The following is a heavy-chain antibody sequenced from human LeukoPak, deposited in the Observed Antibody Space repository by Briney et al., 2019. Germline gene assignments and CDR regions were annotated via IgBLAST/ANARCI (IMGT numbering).Heavy chain of an antibody. Sequence: ASVEVSCKTSGYTFTGYYMHWVRQAPGQGLEWMGWINPNSGDTKYAQRFQDRVTMTRDTSITTAYMELSGLRSDDTALYYCARGSEVGATQKNALDIWGQGTMVTVSS. J-gene: IGHJ3*02. D-gene: IGHD1-26*01. CDR1: GYTFTGYY. CDR2: INPNSGDT. CDR3: ARGSEVGATQKNALDI. V-gene: IGHV1-2*02.